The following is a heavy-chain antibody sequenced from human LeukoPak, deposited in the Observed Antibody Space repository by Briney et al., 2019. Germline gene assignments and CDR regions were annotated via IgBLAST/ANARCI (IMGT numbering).Heavy chain of an antibody. CDR2: IKQDGSEK. J-gene: IGHJ4*02. CDR3: ARVYYYDSGSRWGDYFDY. D-gene: IGHD3-10*01. Sequence: PGGSLRLSCAASGFTFSSYSVNWVRQAPGKGLEWVANIKQDGSEKYYVDSVKGRFTISRDNAKNSLYLQMNSLRAEDTAVYYCARVYYYDSGSRWGDYFDYWGQGTLVTVSS. CDR1: GFTFSSYS. V-gene: IGHV3-7*01.